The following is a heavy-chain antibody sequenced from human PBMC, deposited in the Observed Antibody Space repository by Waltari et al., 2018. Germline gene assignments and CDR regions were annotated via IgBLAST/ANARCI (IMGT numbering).Heavy chain of an antibody. CDR1: GYSFTSYW. Sequence: EVQLVQSGAEVKTPGVSLKISCKGSGYSFTSYWIGWVREMPGKGLEWMGIIYSGDSDTKSSPSCRGKVTISADKSMSTANLQWSSLKASDTAMYYCARLYSSGWYPIDYWGQGTLVTVSS. D-gene: IGHD6-19*01. J-gene: IGHJ4*02. CDR3: ARLYSSGWYPIDY. CDR2: IYSGDSDT. V-gene: IGHV5-51*01.